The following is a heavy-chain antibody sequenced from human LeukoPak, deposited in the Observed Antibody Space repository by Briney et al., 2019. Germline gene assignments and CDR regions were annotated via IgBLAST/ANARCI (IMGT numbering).Heavy chain of an antibody. CDR2: MNPNSGNT. V-gene: IGHV1-8*02. D-gene: IGHD3-3*01. J-gene: IGHJ6*02. CDR1: GYTFTSYG. Sequence: GASVKVSCKASGYTFTSYGISWVRQAPGQGLEWMGWMNPNSGNTGYAQKFQGRVTMTRDTSISTAYMELSSLRSEDTAVYYCARTKSYDFWSGYYTGYYYYGMDVWGQGTTVTVSS. CDR3: ARTKSYDFWSGYYTGYYYYGMDV.